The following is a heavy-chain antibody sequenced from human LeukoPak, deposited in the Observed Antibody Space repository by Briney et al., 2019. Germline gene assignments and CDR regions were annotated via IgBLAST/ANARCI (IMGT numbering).Heavy chain of an antibody. CDR1: GGSISSYY. D-gene: IGHD5-18*01. J-gene: IGHJ4*02. CDR3: ARGGGYSYGYYFDY. V-gene: IGHV4-59*01. Sequence: SETLSLTCTVSGGSISSYYWSWIRQPPGKGLEWIGYIYYSGSTNYNPSLKSRVTISVDTSKNQSSLKLSYVTAADTAVYYCARGGGYSYGYYFDYWGQGTLVTVSS. CDR2: IYYSGST.